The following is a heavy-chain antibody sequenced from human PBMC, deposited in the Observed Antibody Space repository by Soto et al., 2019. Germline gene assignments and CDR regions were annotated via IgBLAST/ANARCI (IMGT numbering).Heavy chain of an antibody. D-gene: IGHD3-9*01. CDR1: GFSLSTSGMC. V-gene: IGHV2-70*01. CDR2: IDWDDDK. Sequence: SGPTLVNPTQTLTLTCTFSGFSLSTSGMCVSWIRQPPGKALEWLALIDWDDDKYYSTSLKTRLTISKDTSKNQVVLTMTNMDPVDTATYYCARLQYDILTGYAFDYWGQGTLVTVSS. CDR3: ARLQYDILTGYAFDY. J-gene: IGHJ4*02.